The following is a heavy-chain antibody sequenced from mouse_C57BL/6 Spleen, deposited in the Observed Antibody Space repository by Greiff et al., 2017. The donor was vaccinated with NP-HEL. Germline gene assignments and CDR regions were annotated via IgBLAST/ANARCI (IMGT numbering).Heavy chain of an antibody. CDR2: INPNNGGT. CDR1: GYTFTDYY. Sequence: EVQLQQSGPELVKPGASVKISCKASGYTFTDYYMNWVKQSHGKSLEWIGDINPNNGGTSYNQKFKGKATLTVDKSSSTAYMELRSLTSEDSAVYYCARSTAQVPWFAYWGQGTLVTVSA. J-gene: IGHJ3*01. V-gene: IGHV1-26*01. D-gene: IGHD3-2*02. CDR3: ARSTAQVPWFAY.